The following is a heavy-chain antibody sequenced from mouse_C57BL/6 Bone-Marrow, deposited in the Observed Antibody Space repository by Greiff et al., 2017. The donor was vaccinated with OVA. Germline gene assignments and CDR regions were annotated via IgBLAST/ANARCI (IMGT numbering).Heavy chain of an antibody. CDR1: GFNIQDDY. CDR2: IDPENGDT. J-gene: IGHJ3*01. V-gene: IGHV14-4*01. D-gene: IGHD2-13*01. Sequence: VQLQQSGAELVRPGASVKLSCTASGFNIQDDYMHWVKQRPEQGLEWIGWIDPENGDTEYASKFQGKATITADTSSNTAYLQLSSLTSEDTAVYYCTTEGLLPFAYWGQGTLVTVSA. CDR3: TTEGLLPFAY.